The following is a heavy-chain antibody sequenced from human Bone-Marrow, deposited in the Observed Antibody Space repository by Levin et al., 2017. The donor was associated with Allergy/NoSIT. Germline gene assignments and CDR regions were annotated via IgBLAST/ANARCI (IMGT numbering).Heavy chain of an antibody. CDR1: GYRFTNYW. J-gene: IGHJ4*02. V-gene: IGHV5-51*01. Sequence: RGESLKISCKGSGYRFTNYWIGWVRQKPGKGLEWMGIIYPRDSYTTYSPSFEGQVTISADTSLSTAYVQWNTLQPSDSAVYFCARQGDGYNVGGVLGFWGQGTRVTVSS. CDR2: IYPRDSYT. CDR3: ARQGDGYNVGGVLGF. D-gene: IGHD5-24*01.